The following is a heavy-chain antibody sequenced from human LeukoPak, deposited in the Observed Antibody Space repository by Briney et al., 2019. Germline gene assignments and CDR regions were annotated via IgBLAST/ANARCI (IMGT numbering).Heavy chain of an antibody. CDR2: ISEDGDT. J-gene: IGHJ4*02. CDR1: GFTFGDFA. D-gene: IGHD5-18*01. CDR3: ARVRAAMEIGAY. V-gene: IGHV3-43*02. Sequence: GGSLRLSCAASGFTFGDFAMHWVRQAPGKGLEWVSLISEDGDTYYGDSVKGRFTVSRDNSKNSLYLQMNSLRTEDTGLYYCARVRAAMEIGAYWGQGTLVTVSS.